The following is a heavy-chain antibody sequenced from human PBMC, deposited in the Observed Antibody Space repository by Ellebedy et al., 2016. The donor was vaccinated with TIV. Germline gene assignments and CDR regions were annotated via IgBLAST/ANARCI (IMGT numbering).Heavy chain of an antibody. V-gene: IGHV3-30*18. CDR2: ISKDGGAK. J-gene: IGHJ4*02. Sequence: GGSLRLXXVASRFVFNNFSMHWVRQTPAKGLEWVAVISKDGGAKHYVDSMRDRFTISRDNSVNTVYLQMDSLTPEDTAVYYCAKEDGGHSQVDYWGQGTPVIIAS. CDR1: RFVFNNFS. D-gene: IGHD4-23*01. CDR3: AKEDGGHSQVDY.